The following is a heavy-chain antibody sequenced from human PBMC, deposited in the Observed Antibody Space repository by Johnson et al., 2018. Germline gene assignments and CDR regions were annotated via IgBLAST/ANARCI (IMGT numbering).Heavy chain of an antibody. CDR3: AKNLEVVLWFEGVGAFDI. CDR1: GFTFSGFA. D-gene: IGHD3-10*01. V-gene: IGHV3-23*01. Sequence: EVQLLESGGGLVQXGGSLRLSCAASGFTFSGFAMNWVRQAPGKGLEWVSAISARGTEIYYADSVKGRFTISRDNSENTLYLQLNTLRAEDTAIYYCAKNLEVVLWFEGVGAFDIWGQGTMVTVSS. CDR2: ISARGTEI. J-gene: IGHJ3*02.